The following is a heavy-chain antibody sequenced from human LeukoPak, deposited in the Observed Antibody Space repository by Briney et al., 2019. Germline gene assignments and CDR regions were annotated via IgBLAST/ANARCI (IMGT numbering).Heavy chain of an antibody. Sequence: ASVKVSCKASGYTFTDYYIHWVRQAPGQGLEWMGWINPNSGGTNYTQKFQGRVTMTRDTSISTAYMELSRLRSDDTAVYYCARGPPYGDYEVEYYFDYWGQGTLVTVSS. D-gene: IGHD4-17*01. V-gene: IGHV1-2*02. CDR3: ARGPPYGDYEVEYYFDY. J-gene: IGHJ4*02. CDR1: GYTFTDYY. CDR2: INPNSGGT.